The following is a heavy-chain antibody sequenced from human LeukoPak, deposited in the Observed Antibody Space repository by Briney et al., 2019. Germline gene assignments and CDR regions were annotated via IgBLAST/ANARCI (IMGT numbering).Heavy chain of an antibody. CDR2: INPKSGGA. CDR3: ARGAEFYYFMDV. D-gene: IGHD2/OR15-2a*01. V-gene: IGHV1-2*02. Sequence: AAVKVSCKSSGYTFNGYYMHWVRQAPGQGLEWMGWINPKSGGANYAQKFQGRVTMTRDTSISTAYMELSRLRSDDTAVFYCARGAEFYYFMDVWGKGTTVTISS. CDR1: GYTFNGYY. J-gene: IGHJ6*03.